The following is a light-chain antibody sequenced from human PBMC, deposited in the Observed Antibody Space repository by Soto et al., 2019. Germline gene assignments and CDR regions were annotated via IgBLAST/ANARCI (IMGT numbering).Light chain of an antibody. V-gene: IGKV3-20*01. CDR1: QSVSSTY. J-gene: IGKJ1*01. CDR2: GAS. CDR3: QQYGSSPPWT. Sequence: EIVLTQSPGTLPLSPGERATLSCRASQSVSSTYLIWYQQKPGQAPRLLIYGASSRATGIPDRFSGSGSGTDFTLTISRLEPEDFAVYYCQQYGSSPPWTFGQGTKVDIK.